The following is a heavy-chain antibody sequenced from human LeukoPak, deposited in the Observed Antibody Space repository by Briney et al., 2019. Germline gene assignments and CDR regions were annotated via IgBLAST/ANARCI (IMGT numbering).Heavy chain of an antibody. V-gene: IGHV1-69*04. CDR2: IIPILGIA. CDR3: AKSIAAAGKLDY. CDR1: GGTFSSYA. D-gene: IGHD6-13*01. J-gene: IGHJ4*02. Sequence: SVRVSCKASGGTFSSYAISWVRQAPGQGLEWMGRIIPILGIANYAQKFQGRVTITADKSTSTAYMELSSLRSEDTAVYYCAKSIAAAGKLDYWGQGTLVTVSS.